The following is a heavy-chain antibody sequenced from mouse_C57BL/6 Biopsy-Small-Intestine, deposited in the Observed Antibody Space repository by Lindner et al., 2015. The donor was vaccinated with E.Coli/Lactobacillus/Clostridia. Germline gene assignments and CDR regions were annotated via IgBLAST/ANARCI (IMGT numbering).Heavy chain of an antibody. CDR3: ARSEGYYAMDY. J-gene: IGHJ4*01. Sequence: VQLQESGAELVKSGASVKLSCTASGFNIKDYYMHWVKQRTEQGLEWIGRIDPEDGETKYAPKFQGKATITADTSSNTAYLQLSSLTSEDTAVYYCARSEGYYAMDYWGQGTSVTVSS. CDR1: GFNIKDYY. V-gene: IGHV14-2*01. CDR2: IDPEDGET.